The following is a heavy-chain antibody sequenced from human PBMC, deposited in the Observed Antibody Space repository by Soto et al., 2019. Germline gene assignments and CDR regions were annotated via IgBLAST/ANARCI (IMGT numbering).Heavy chain of an antibody. CDR2: IAAYNGDT. CDR3: ARDRGTYFDY. J-gene: IGHJ4*02. V-gene: IGHV1-18*03. CDR1: GYTFRNFG. Sequence: QVQLVQSGAEVKKPGASVRVSYKASGYTFRNFGYSWLRQAPGQKPEWMGWIAAYNGDTNFAPSLRGRLTMTTDTSTTSVYMELNSLTSDDMAVYYCARDRGTYFDYWGQGTLVTVSS.